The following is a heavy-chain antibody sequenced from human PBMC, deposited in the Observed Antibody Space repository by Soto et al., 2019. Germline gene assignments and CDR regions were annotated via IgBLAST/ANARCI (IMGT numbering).Heavy chain of an antibody. J-gene: IGHJ6*02. V-gene: IGHV3-49*04. CDR1: GFTFGDYA. CDR3: TRVGWFYYGMDV. CDR2: IRSKAYGGTT. D-gene: IGHD3-10*01. Sequence: PGGSLRLSCTASGFTFGDYAMSWVRQAPGKGLEWVVFIRSKAYGGTTEYAASVKGRFTISRDDSKSIAYLQMNSLKTEDTAVYYCTRVGWFYYGMDVWGQGTTVTVSS.